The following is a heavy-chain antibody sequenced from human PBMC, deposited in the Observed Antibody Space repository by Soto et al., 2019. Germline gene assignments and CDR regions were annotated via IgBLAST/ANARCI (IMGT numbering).Heavy chain of an antibody. CDR1: GFYFSGYW. Sequence: GGSLRLSCAASGFYFSGYWMHWVRQVPGKGLVWVSRINTDGSDTLYADSVKGRFTISRDNTKNTLYLQMNSLRAEDTAVYYCAKVGGLGGNSYGYGGYFDYWGQGALVTVS. CDR2: INTDGSDT. CDR3: AKVGGLGGNSYGYGGYFDY. V-gene: IGHV3-74*01. J-gene: IGHJ4*02. D-gene: IGHD5-18*01.